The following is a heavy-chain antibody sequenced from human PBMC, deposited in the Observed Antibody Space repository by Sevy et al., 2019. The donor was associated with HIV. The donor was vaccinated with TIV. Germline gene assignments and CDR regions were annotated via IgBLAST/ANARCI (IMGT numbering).Heavy chain of an antibody. V-gene: IGHV1-24*01. D-gene: IGHD3-22*01. J-gene: IGHJ4*02. CDR1: GYRLSELS. CDR2: FDPEDGEI. Sequence: ASVKVSCKISGYRLSELSMHWVRQAPGKGLEWMGRFDPEDGEIIYAQKFQGRVTVTEDTSTDTAYMWLSRPSSEDTAVYCCATGREYYDENSGYFDYWGPGTLVTVSS. CDR3: ATGREYYDENSGYFDY.